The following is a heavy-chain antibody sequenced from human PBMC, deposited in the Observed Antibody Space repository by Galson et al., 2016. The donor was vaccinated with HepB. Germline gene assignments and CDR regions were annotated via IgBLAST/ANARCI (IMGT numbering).Heavy chain of an antibody. CDR2: ISNDANRK. CDR1: GFTFFNYG. CDR3: VKGGCWVGGCNLGDRFDS. Sequence: SLRLSCAASGFTFFNYGMHWVRQAPGKGLEWVTGISNDANRKYYGDAVKGRFTISRDNSKNTLYLQMNSLRAEDTALYYCVKGGCWVGGCNLGDRFDSWGQGTLVTVSS. V-gene: IGHV3-30*18. J-gene: IGHJ4*02. D-gene: IGHD3-10*01.